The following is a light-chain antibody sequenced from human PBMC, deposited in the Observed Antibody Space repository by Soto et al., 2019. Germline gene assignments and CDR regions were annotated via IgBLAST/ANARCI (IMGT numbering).Light chain of an antibody. Sequence: EIVLTQSPATLSLSPGERATLSCRASQTISSYLLWYQQKPGQAPRLLIYDASNRATSIPARFSGSGSETDFTLTISSLDPEDFAVYYCQHRMNWPLTFGQGTRLEIK. V-gene: IGKV3-11*01. CDR2: DAS. CDR1: QTISSY. J-gene: IGKJ5*01. CDR3: QHRMNWPLT.